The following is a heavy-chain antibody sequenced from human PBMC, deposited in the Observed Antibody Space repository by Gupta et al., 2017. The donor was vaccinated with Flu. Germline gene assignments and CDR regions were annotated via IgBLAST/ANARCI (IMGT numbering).Heavy chain of an antibody. CDR3: ARDCNVHLTGGNSPLDV. J-gene: IGHJ6*02. D-gene: IGHD2-8*02. CDR2: ISGSGDRT. V-gene: IGHV3-23*01. Sequence: PGKGLEWVSAISGSGDRTYYADAVKGRFTISRDNSKNTLYLEMNSLRAEDTAVYYCARDCNVHLTGGNSPLDVWGQGTTVTVSS.